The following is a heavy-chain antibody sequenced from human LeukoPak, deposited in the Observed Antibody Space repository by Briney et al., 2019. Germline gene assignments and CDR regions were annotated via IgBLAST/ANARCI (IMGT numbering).Heavy chain of an antibody. Sequence: SETLSLTCTVSGGSISNYYWSWIRQPPGKGLEWIGFIYYSGSTNYNPSLKSRVTISVDTSKNQFSLKLSSVTAADTAVYYCASYKGGSGRYYKIEARYYHMDVWGKGTTVTISS. D-gene: IGHD3-10*01. V-gene: IGHV4-59*08. J-gene: IGHJ6*03. CDR3: ASYKGGSGRYYKIEARYYHMDV. CDR1: GGSISNYY. CDR2: IYYSGST.